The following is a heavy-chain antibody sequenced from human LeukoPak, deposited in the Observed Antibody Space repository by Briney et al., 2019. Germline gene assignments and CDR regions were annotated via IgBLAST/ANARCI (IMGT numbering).Heavy chain of an antibody. J-gene: IGHJ4*02. CDR2: ISYDGSNK. V-gene: IGHV3-30-3*01. D-gene: IGHD6-13*01. CDR3: ARDRAAALDTDY. CDR1: GFTFSSYA. Sequence: PGGSLRLSCAASGFTFSSYAMHWVRQAPGKGLEWVAVISYDGSNKYYADSVKGRFTISRDNSKNTLYLQMNSLRAEDTAVYYCARDRAAALDTDYWGQGTLVTVSS.